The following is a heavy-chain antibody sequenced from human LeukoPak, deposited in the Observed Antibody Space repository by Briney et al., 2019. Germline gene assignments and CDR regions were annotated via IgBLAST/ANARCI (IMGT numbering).Heavy chain of an antibody. V-gene: IGHV3-21*01. CDR3: ARERESSSSLDAFDI. D-gene: IGHD6-6*01. CDR2: ISSSNSYI. Sequence: GGSLRLSCGASGFTFSTYSMNWVRQAPGKGLEWVSSISSSNSYIYYADSLKGRFTISRDNAKNSLYLQMNSLRAEDTAVYYCARERESSSSLDAFDIWGQGTMVPVSS. J-gene: IGHJ3*02. CDR1: GFTFSTYS.